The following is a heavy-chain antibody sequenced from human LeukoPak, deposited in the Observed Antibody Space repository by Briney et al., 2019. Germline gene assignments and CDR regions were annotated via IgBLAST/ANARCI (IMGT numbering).Heavy chain of an antibody. CDR1: GYTFATYF. V-gene: IGHV1-2*02. D-gene: IGHD2-21*02. CDR2: IKPNSGVT. Sequence: SVKVSCKTSGYTFATYFMHWVRQAPGQGLEWMGYIKPNSGVTNYAQKFRGRVTMTWDTSISTAYIELSGLTSDDTAIYYCARPTYCGSDCYFNFDYWGQGTLVTVSS. CDR3: ARPTYCGSDCYFNFDY. J-gene: IGHJ4*02.